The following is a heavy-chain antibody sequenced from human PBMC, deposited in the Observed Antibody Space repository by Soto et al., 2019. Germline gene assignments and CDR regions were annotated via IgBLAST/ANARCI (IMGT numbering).Heavy chain of an antibody. CDR2: ISGSGGST. CDR3: ATSPTGFVDYFDY. CDR1: GFTFSSYA. D-gene: IGHD3-10*01. V-gene: IGHV3-23*01. Sequence: LRLSCAASGFTFSSYAMSWVRQAPGKGLEWVSAISGSGGSTYYADSVKGRFTISRDNSKNTLYLQMNSLRAEDTAVYYCATSPTGFVDYFDYWGQGTLVTVSS. J-gene: IGHJ4*02.